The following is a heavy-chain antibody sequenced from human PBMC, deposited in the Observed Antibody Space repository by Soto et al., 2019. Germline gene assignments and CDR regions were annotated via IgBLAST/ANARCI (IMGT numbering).Heavy chain of an antibody. J-gene: IGHJ4*02. V-gene: IGHV4-30-4*01. D-gene: IGHD2-8*01. CDR2: IYYSGST. CDR1: GGSISSGDYY. Sequence: SETLSLTFNVSGGSISSGDYYWSCIRQPPGKGLEWIWYIYYSGSTYYNPSLKSRVTISVDTSKNQFSLKLSYVTAADTAVYYCAREVIVLMVYGHFDYWGQGTLVTVSS. CDR3: AREVIVLMVYGHFDY.